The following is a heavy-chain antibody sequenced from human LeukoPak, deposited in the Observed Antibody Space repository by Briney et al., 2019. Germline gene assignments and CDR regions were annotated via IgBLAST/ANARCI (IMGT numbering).Heavy chain of an antibody. D-gene: IGHD3-10*01. V-gene: IGHV3-66*01. Sequence: GGSLRLSCAASGFAVSSNYMSWVRQAPGKGLEWVSVIYSGGSTYYADSVKGRFTISRDNSKNTLYLQMNSLRAEDTAVYYCARVLMVRGVIRSFGALDYWGQGTLVTVSS. J-gene: IGHJ4*02. CDR2: IYSGGST. CDR3: ARVLMVRGVIRSFGALDY. CDR1: GFAVSSNY.